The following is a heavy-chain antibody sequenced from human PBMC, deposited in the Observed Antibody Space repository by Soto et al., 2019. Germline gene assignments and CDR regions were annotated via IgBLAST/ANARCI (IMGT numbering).Heavy chain of an antibody. V-gene: IGHV4-61*01. CDR1: GGSVSSGSYY. J-gene: IGHJ4*02. CDR3: ATQMGGKLLWFGELLR. D-gene: IGHD3-10*01. Sequence: QVQLQESGPGLVKPSETLSLTCTVSGGSVSSGSYYWSWIRQPPGKGLEWIGYIYYSGSTNYNPSLKSRVTISVDTSKNQFSLKLSSVTAADTAVYYCATQMGGKLLWFGELLRWGQGTLVTVSS. CDR2: IYYSGST.